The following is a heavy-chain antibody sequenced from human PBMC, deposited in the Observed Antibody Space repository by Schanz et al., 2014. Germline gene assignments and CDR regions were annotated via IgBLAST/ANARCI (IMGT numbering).Heavy chain of an antibody. V-gene: IGHV3-23*01. Sequence: EVQLLESGGGLVQPGGSLRLSCVASGFNVSNSYIHWVRQAPGKGLEWVSGISGSGGSTYDADSVKGRFTISRDNPKKTLHLQMNSLRAEDTAVYYCAKHVRSLTGNDYWGQGTLVTVSS. CDR1: GFNVSNSY. CDR3: AKHVRSLTGNDY. J-gene: IGHJ4*02. D-gene: IGHD3-9*01. CDR2: ISGSGGST.